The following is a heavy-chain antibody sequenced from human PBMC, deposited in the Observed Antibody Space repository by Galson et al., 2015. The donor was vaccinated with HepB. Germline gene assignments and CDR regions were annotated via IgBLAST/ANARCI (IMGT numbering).Heavy chain of an antibody. J-gene: IGHJ6*02. CDR1: RFTFLSSA. CDR3: AAGSYHGSGTFYGQAYYYYYGMDV. V-gene: IGHV1-58*01. CDR2: IVVGSGDT. D-gene: IGHD3-10*01. Sequence: SVKVSCKASRFTFLSSAVHWVRQARGQRLEWIGWIVVGSGDTFYSQKFQERVTITADLSTGTAYMELSSLRSDDSAVYYCAAGSYHGSGTFYGQAYYYYYGMDVWGQGTTVIVSS.